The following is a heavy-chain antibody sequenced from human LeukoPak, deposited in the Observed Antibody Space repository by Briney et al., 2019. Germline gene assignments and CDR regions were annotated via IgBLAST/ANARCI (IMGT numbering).Heavy chain of an antibody. V-gene: IGHV3-64D*06. CDR3: VKNSYGGDWYFNL. CDR1: GFTFNSYA. D-gene: IGHD4-23*01. J-gene: IGHJ2*01. CDR2: ISSNGGST. Sequence: PGGSLRLSCSASGFTFNSYAMHWVRQAPGKGLEYVSGISSNGGSTYYADSVKGRFTISRDNSKNTLYLQMSSLRAEDTAIYFCVKNSYGGDWYFNLWGRGTPVTVPS.